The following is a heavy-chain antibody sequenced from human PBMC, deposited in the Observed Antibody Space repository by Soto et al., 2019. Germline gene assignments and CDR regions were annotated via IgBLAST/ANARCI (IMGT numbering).Heavy chain of an antibody. CDR1: GFTFSDYY. Sequence: PGGSLRLSCAAPGFTFSDYYMNWFRQAPGQGLEWLSYIDSSSSHTEYADSVKGRFSITRDNANNLLYLHMNSLSAEDTAVYYCVKKSCSIPGCPYGMDVWGQGTTVTGSS. CDR3: VKKSCSIPGCPYGMDV. D-gene: IGHD2-2*01. J-gene: IGHJ6*02. V-gene: IGHV3-11*06. CDR2: IDSSSSHT.